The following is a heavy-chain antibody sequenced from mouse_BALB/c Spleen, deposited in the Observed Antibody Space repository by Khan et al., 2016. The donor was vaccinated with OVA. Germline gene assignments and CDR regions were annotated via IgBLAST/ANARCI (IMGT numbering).Heavy chain of an antibody. J-gene: IGHJ4*01. D-gene: IGHD2-2*01. V-gene: IGHV1-7*01. Sequence: QVQLKQSGAELAKPGASVKMSCKASGYTFTSYWMHWVKQRPGQGLEWIGYINPSTGYTEYNQKFKDKATLTADKSSSTAYMQLSSLTSEDSAVYYCARCRVWLKAMDYWGQGTSVTVSS. CDR2: INPSTGYT. CDR3: ARCRVWLKAMDY. CDR1: GYTFTSYW.